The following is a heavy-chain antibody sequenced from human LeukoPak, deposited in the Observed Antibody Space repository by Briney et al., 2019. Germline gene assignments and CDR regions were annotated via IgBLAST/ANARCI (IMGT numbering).Heavy chain of an antibody. Sequence: ASVEVSCKASGYTFTGYYMHWVRQAPGQGLEWMGIINPSGGSTSYAQKFQGRVTMTRDTSTSTVYMELSSLRSEDTAVYYCARDSSQDFDYWGQGTLVTVSS. J-gene: IGHJ4*02. V-gene: IGHV1-46*01. CDR2: INPSGGST. CDR3: ARDSSQDFDY. CDR1: GYTFTGYY.